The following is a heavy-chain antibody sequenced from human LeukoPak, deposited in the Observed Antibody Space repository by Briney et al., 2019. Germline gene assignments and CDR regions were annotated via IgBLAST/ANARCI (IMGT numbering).Heavy chain of an antibody. Sequence: ASVKVSCKXSGYTFTSYYMHWVRQAPGQGLEWMGIINPSGGSTSYSQKFQGRVTMTRDTSTSTVYMELSRLRSEATAVYYCARLSAPFDYWGQGTLVTVSS. CDR3: ARLSAPFDY. CDR1: GYTFTSYY. D-gene: IGHD6-25*01. V-gene: IGHV1-46*01. CDR2: INPSGGST. J-gene: IGHJ4*02.